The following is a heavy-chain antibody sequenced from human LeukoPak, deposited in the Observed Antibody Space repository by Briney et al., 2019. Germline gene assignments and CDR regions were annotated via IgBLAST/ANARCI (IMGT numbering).Heavy chain of an antibody. V-gene: IGHV4-34*01. CDR1: GGSFSGYY. J-gene: IGHJ4*02. Sequence: SETLSLTCAVYGGSFSGYYWSWIRQPPGKGLEWIGEINHSGSTNYNPPLKSRVTISVDTSKNQFSLKLSSVTAADTAVYYCARGSREAFDYWGQGTLVTVSS. CDR3: ARGSREAFDY. CDR2: INHSGST.